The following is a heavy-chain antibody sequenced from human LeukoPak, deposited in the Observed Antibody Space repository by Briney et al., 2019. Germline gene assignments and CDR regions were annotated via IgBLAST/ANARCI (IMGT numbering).Heavy chain of an antibody. Sequence: SGPTLVKPTQTLTLTYTFFGLSLATSGVAVAWIRQPPGKALEWLALLYWDDDKRYSPSLKSRLTITKDTSKNQVVLTMTNMDPVDKATYYCAHRRRGYSSGWYTGNFDYWGQGTLVTVSS. CDR3: AHRRRGYSSGWYTGNFDY. CDR1: GLSLATSGVA. CDR2: LYWDDDK. V-gene: IGHV2-5*02. D-gene: IGHD6-19*01. J-gene: IGHJ4*02.